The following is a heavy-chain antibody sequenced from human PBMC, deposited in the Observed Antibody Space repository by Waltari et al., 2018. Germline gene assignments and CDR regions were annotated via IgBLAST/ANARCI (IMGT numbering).Heavy chain of an antibody. J-gene: IGHJ2*01. CDR2: ISGSGGST. CDR1: GFPFSSYA. CDR3: AKDTAALYWYFDL. Sequence: EVQLVESGGGLVQPGGSLRLSCAASGFPFSSYAMSWVRPAPGKGLEWVSAISGSGGSTYYADSVKGRFTISRDNSKNTLYLQMNSLRAEDTAVYYCAKDTAALYWYFDLWGRGTLVTVSS. V-gene: IGHV3-23*04. D-gene: IGHD6-25*01.